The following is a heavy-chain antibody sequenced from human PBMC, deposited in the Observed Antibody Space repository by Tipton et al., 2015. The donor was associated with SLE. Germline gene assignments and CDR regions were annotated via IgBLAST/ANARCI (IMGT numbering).Heavy chain of an antibody. V-gene: IGHV4-38-2*01. CDR2: IYHSGST. CDR3: ARRGGDYVWYFDL. CDR1: GYSISSGYY. D-gene: IGHD4-17*01. Sequence: TLSLTCAVSGYSISSGYYWGWIRQPPGKGLEWIGSIYHSGSTYYNPSLKSRVTISVDSSKSQFSLKVTSVTAADTAVYYCARRGGDYVWYFDLWGRGTLVTVSS. J-gene: IGHJ2*01.